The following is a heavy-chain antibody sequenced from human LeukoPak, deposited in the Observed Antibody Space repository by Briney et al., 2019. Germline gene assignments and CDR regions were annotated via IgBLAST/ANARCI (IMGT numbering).Heavy chain of an antibody. CDR2: IYSGGST. D-gene: IGHD3-10*01. V-gene: IGHV3-53*01. Sequence: QSGGSLRLSCAASGFTVSSNYMSWVRQAPGKGLEWVSVIYSGGSTYYADSVKGGFTISRDNSKNTLYLQMNSRRAEDAAVYYCARDRDLDYWGQGTLVTVSS. CDR3: ARDRDLDY. J-gene: IGHJ4*02. CDR1: GFTVSSNY.